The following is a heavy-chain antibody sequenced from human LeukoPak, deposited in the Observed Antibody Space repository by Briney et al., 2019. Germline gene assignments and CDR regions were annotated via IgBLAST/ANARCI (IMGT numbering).Heavy chain of an antibody. J-gene: IGHJ4*02. CDR3: ARIRPVTTGLKGYYFDY. CDR1: GYTFSSYE. D-gene: IGHD1-1*01. Sequence: ASVKVSCKTSGYTFSSYEINRVRQATGRGLEWVGWMNPKTGKTAYARNLQGRVTITRDTSISTAYMDLSGLRSEDTAVYYCARIRPVTTGLKGYYFDYWGQGTLVTVSS. CDR2: MNPKTGKT. V-gene: IGHV1-8*01.